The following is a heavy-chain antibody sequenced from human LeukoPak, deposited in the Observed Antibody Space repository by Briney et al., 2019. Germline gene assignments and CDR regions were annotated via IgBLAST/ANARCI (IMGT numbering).Heavy chain of an antibody. Sequence: GGSLRLSCAASGFTFSNYAMSWVRQAPGKGLEWVSAISGSGGSTYYADSVKGRFTISRDNSKNTLHLQMNSLRAEDTAIYFCAKDRGTPMTVAHLFFDYWGQGTLVIVSS. D-gene: IGHD3-22*01. CDR3: AKDRGTPMTVAHLFFDY. V-gene: IGHV3-23*01. CDR2: ISGSGGST. J-gene: IGHJ4*02. CDR1: GFTFSNYA.